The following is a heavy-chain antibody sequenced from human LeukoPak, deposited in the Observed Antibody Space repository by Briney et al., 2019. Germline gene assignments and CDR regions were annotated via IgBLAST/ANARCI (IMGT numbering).Heavy chain of an antibody. V-gene: IGHV3-30-3*01. CDR3: VAAVAVAYYFDY. CDR2: ISYDGSNK. CDR1: GFTFSSYA. Sequence: PGGSLRLSCAASGFTFSSYAMTWVRQAPGKGLEWVAVISYDGSNKYNADSVKGRFTISRDNSKNTLYLQMNSLRPEDTAVYYCVAAVAVAYYFDYWGQGTLVTVSS. D-gene: IGHD6-19*01. J-gene: IGHJ4*02.